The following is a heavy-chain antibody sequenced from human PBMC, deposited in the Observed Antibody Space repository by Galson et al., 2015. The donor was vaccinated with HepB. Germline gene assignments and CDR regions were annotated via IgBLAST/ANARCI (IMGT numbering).Heavy chain of an antibody. CDR2: IVVGSGDSI. D-gene: IGHD2-15*01. V-gene: IGHV1-58*01. CDR3: ARRVERHNYYYMDV. J-gene: IGHJ6*03. Sequence: SVKVSCKASGFTFTSSAVHWVRQGRGQGLEWIGWIVVGSGDSIYYRESVKGRFTISRDNAKNTLDLQMNSLRPEDTAVYYCARRVERHNYYYMDVWGKGTTVTVSS. CDR1: GFTFTSSA.